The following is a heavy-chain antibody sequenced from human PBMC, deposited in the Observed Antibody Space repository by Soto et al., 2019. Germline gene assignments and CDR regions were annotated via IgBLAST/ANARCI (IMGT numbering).Heavy chain of an antibody. CDR3: ARDRSYTTDY. CDR2: INSDGSTT. V-gene: IGHV3-74*01. CDR1: GFTFSNSW. J-gene: IGHJ4*02. D-gene: IGHD1-26*01. Sequence: GGSLRLSCAASGFTFSNSWMHWVRQAPGKGLVWVSYINSDGSTTTYADSVMGRFTISRDNAKNTVYLQITSLTAEDTAVYYCARDRSYTTDYWGQGTLVTVSS.